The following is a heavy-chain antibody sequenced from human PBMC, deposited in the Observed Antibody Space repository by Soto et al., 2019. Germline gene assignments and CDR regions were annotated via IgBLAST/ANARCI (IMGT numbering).Heavy chain of an antibody. D-gene: IGHD1-1*01. J-gene: IGHJ6*02. CDR1: GYTFTSYG. Sequence: ASVKVSCKASGYTFTSYGISWVRQAPGKRLEWKGKINPSEGSKSYAQKFQGRVTMTRDTSTSTVYMELSSLRSEDTAVYFCVREGGPTGTIGTTDYGMDVWGQGTTVTVSS. V-gene: IGHV1-46*03. CDR3: VREGGPTGTIGTTDYGMDV. CDR2: INPSEGSK.